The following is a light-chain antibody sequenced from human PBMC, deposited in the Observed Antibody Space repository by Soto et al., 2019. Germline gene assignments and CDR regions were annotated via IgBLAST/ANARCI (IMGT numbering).Light chain of an antibody. J-gene: IGKJ4*01. CDR1: QSVRSNF. Sequence: MSQSPGTLSLSPGERATLSCRASQSVRSNFLAWYQQRPGQAPSLLIYGASSRATGIPDRFSGSGSGTDFTLTISRLEPEDFAVYYCHQYGSSPLTFGGGTKVDIK. V-gene: IGKV3-20*01. CDR3: HQYGSSPLT. CDR2: GAS.